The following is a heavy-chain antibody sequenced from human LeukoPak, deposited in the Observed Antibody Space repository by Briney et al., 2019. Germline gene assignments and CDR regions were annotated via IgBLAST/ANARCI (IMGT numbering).Heavy chain of an antibody. V-gene: IGHV4-4*02. CDR3: TRDSTTFRFGY. Sequence: SETLSLTCAVSGGSISSSNWWSWVRQPPGKGLEWIGEIYHSGSTNYNPSLKSRVTISVDTSKNQFSLRLNSVTAADTAVYYCTRDSTTFRFGYWGQGTLVTVSS. D-gene: IGHD4-11*01. CDR2: IYHSGST. J-gene: IGHJ4*02. CDR1: GGSISSSNW.